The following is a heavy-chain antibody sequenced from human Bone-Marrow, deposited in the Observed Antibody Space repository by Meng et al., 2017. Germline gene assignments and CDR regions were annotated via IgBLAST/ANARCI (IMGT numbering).Heavy chain of an antibody. V-gene: IGHV3-64*04. CDR2: ISSNGGST. Sequence: GESLKISCAASGFTFSSYAMHWVRQAPGKGLEYVSAISSNGGSTYYADSVKGRFTISRDNAKNTLYLQMNSLRAEDTAVYYCARSGDCSGGSCYLFDYWGQGTLVTVSS. CDR3: ARSGDCSGGSCYLFDY. CDR1: GFTFSSYA. J-gene: IGHJ4*02. D-gene: IGHD2-15*01.